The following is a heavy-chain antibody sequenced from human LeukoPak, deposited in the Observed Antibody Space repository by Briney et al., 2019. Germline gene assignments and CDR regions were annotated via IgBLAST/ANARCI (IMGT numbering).Heavy chain of an antibody. V-gene: IGHV3-21*01. CDR1: GFTFSSYS. CDR2: ISSSSSYI. Sequence: GGSLRLSCAASGFTFSSYSMNWVRQAPGKGLEWVSSISSSSSYIYYADSVKGRFTISRDNAKNSLYLQMNSLRAEDTAVYYCARDRTTVTGCHDYWGQGTLVTVSS. J-gene: IGHJ4*02. D-gene: IGHD4-17*01. CDR3: ARDRTTVTGCHDY.